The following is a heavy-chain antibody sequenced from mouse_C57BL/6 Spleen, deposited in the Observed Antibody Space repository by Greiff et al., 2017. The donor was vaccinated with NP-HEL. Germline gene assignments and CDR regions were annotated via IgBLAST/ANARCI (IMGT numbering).Heavy chain of an antibody. CDR2: IYPGSGNT. CDR1: GYTFTDYY. V-gene: IGHV1-76*01. D-gene: IGHD1-1*01. Sequence: VQVVESGAELVRPGASVKLSCKASGYTFTDYYINWVKQRPGQGLEWIARIYPGSGNTYYNEKFKGKATLTAEKSSSTAYMQLSSLTSEDSAVYFCARWYYGSSSHWYFDVWGTGTTVTVSS. CDR3: ARWYYGSSSHWYFDV. J-gene: IGHJ1*03.